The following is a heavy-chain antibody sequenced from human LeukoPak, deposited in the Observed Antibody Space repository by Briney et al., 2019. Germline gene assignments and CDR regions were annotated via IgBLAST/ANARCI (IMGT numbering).Heavy chain of an antibody. J-gene: IGHJ4*02. Sequence: GGSLRLSYAASGFTFSSYAMHWVRQAPGKGLEWVAVISYDGSNKYYADSVKGRFTISRDNSKNTLYLQMNSLRAEDTAVYYCARGDYYFDYWGQGTLVTVSS. CDR1: GFTFSSYA. CDR3: ARGDYYFDY. V-gene: IGHV3-30*04. CDR2: ISYDGSNK. D-gene: IGHD3/OR15-3a*01.